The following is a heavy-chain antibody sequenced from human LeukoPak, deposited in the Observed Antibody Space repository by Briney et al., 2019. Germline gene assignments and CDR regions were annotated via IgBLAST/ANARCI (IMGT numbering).Heavy chain of an antibody. J-gene: IGHJ4*02. D-gene: IGHD5-18*01. CDR3: AAGGLDTAIFDY. V-gene: IGHV1-69*05. CDR2: IIPIFGTA. Sequence: GSSVKVSCKASGGTFSSYTISWVRQAPGQGLEWMGRIIPIFGTANYAQKFQGRVTITTDESTSTAYMELSSLRSEDTAVYYCAAGGLDTAIFDYWGQGTLVTVSS. CDR1: GGTFSSYT.